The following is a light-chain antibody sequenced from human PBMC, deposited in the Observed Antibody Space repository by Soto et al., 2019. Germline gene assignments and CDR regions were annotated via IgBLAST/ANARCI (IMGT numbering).Light chain of an antibody. CDR2: DTY. CDR1: TGAVTSGHF. J-gene: IGLJ3*02. CDR3: LFSSGGAPWV. V-gene: IGLV7-46*01. Sequence: QAVVTQEPSLTVSPGGTVTLTCGSSTGAVTSGHFPFWFQQKPGQAPRTLIYDTYNKHSWTPARFSGSLLGGKAALTLSGAQPEDEADYYCLFSSGGAPWVFGGGTKLTVL.